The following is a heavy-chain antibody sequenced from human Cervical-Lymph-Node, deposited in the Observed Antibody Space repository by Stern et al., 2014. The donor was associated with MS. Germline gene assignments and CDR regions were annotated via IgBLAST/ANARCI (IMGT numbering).Heavy chain of an antibody. J-gene: IGHJ2*01. CDR3: ARRGRGGSSSIWYFDL. CDR1: GHSFTTYW. D-gene: IGHD6-6*01. CDR2: IYPGDSDT. Sequence: EVQLVESGAEVKKAGESLKISCKGSGHSFTTYWIGWVRQMPGKGLEWMGIIYPGDSDTRYSPSFQGQVTISADKSIRTAYLQWSSLKASDTAIYYCARRGRGGSSSIWYFDLWGRGTLVTVSS. V-gene: IGHV5-51*03.